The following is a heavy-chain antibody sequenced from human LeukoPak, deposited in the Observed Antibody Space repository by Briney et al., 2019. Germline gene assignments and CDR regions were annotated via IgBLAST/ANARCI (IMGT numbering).Heavy chain of an antibody. D-gene: IGHD3-9*01. CDR3: ARDGILRYFDWLTCDY. J-gene: IGHJ4*02. CDR2: IKQDGSEK. Sequence: PGGSLRLSCAASGFTFSSYWMSWVRQAPGKGLEWVANIKQDGSEKYYVDSVKGRFTISRDNAKNSLYLQMNSLRAEDTAVYYCARDGILRYFDWLTCDYWGQGTLVTVSS. CDR1: GFTFSSYW. V-gene: IGHV3-7*01.